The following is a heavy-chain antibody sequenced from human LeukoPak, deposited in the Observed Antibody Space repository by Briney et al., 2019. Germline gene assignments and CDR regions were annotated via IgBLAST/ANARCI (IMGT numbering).Heavy chain of an antibody. V-gene: IGHV4-34*01. J-gene: IGHJ4*02. CDR1: GGSFSGYY. Sequence: SETLSLTCAVYGGSFSGYYWSWIRQPPGKGLEWIGEINHSGSTNYNPSLKSRVTISVDTSKNQFSLKLSSVTAADTAVYYGASRSGSYYNDYWGQGTLVTASS. D-gene: IGHD3-10*01. CDR2: INHSGST. CDR3: ASRSGSYYNDY.